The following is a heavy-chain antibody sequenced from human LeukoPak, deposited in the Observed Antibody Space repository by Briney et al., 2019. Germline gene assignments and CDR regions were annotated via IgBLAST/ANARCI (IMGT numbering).Heavy chain of an antibody. V-gene: IGHV3-23*01. CDR1: GFTFSSYA. CDR2: ISGSGGST. Sequence: GGSLRLSCAASGFTFSSYAMSWVRQAPGKGLEWVSAISGSGGSTYYADSVKGRFTISRDNSKNTLYLQMNSLRAEDTAIYYCAKYLDIVVVVAAAVDYWGQGTLVTVSS. J-gene: IGHJ4*02. CDR3: AKYLDIVVVVAAAVDY. D-gene: IGHD2-15*01.